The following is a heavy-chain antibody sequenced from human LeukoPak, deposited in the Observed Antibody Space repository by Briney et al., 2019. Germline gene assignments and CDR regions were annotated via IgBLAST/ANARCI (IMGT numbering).Heavy chain of an antibody. Sequence: GGSLRLSCVVSGLTFRNYGMYWVRQAPGKGLEWVALIWYDGSNKYYADSVKGRFTISRDYPKNTLYLQMNSLRAEDTAVYYCASWRGSGNYGGYFDYWGQGILVTVSS. CDR2: IWYDGSNK. J-gene: IGHJ4*02. CDR3: ASWRGSGNYGGYFDY. V-gene: IGHV3-33*01. D-gene: IGHD3-10*01. CDR1: GLTFRNYG.